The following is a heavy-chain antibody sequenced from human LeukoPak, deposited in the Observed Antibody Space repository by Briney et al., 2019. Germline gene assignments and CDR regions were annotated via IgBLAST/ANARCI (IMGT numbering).Heavy chain of an antibody. D-gene: IGHD5-18*01. CDR3: ARSTAMAEDAFDI. CDR2: IYYSGST. Sequence: SETLSLTCTVSGGSISSYYWSWIRQPPGKGLEWIGYIYYSGSTNYNPSLKSRVTISVDTSKNQFSLKLSSVTAADTAVYYCARSTAMAEDAFDIWGQGTMVTVSS. V-gene: IGHV4-59*12. CDR1: GGSISSYY. J-gene: IGHJ3*02.